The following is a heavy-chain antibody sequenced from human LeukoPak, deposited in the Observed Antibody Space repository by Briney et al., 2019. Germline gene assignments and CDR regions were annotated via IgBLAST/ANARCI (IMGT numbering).Heavy chain of an antibody. Sequence: PGGSLRLSCGASGFTFSSYAMSGVRQAPGKGLEGVSAISGRGGSTYYADSVKARFTISRDNSKNTLYRQMNSLRAEDTAVYYCAKGGPIPHYYDSSGYPSWGQGTLVTVSS. CDR3: AKGGPIPHYYDSSGYPS. CDR1: GFTFSSYA. CDR2: ISGRGGST. V-gene: IGHV3-23*01. D-gene: IGHD3-22*01. J-gene: IGHJ4*02.